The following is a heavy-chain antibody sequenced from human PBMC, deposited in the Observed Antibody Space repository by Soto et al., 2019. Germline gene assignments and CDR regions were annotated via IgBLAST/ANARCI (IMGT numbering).Heavy chain of an antibody. CDR3: ARHSLCFGSRPRNDAFDF. D-gene: IGHD3-10*01. J-gene: IGHJ3*01. CDR2: IYYSGST. Sequence: PSETLSLTCTVSGGSISSSSYYWGWIRQPPGKGLEWIGSIYYSGSTYYNPSLKSRVTISVDTSKNQFSLKLSSVTAADTAVYYCARHSLCFGSRPRNDAFDFWGQGTMVPVSS. V-gene: IGHV4-39*01. CDR1: GGSISSSSYY.